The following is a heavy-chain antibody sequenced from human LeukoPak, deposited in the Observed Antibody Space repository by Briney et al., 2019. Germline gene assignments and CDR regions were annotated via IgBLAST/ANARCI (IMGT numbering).Heavy chain of an antibody. D-gene: IGHD4-17*01. V-gene: IGHV1-2*02. Sequence: ASVKVSCKASGYSFTGYYMHWVRQAPGQGLEWMGWINPNSGGTNYAQKFQGRVTMTRDTSISTAYMELSRLRSDDTAVYYCARGVTTTIPPIYWGQGTLVTVSS. CDR1: GYSFTGYY. J-gene: IGHJ4*02. CDR3: ARGVTTTIPPIY. CDR2: INPNSGGT.